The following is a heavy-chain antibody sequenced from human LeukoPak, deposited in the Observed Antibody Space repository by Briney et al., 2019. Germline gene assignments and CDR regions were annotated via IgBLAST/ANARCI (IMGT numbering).Heavy chain of an antibody. CDR3: ARDVGGFDP. CDR2: INHSGST. Sequence: GSLRLSCVVSGFTLSGHSINWVRQPPGKGLEWIGEINHSGSTNYNPSLKSRVTISVDTSKNQFSLKLSSVTAADTAVYYCARDVGGFDPWGQGTLVTVSS. CDR1: GFTLSGHS. V-gene: IGHV4-34*01. J-gene: IGHJ5*02. D-gene: IGHD4-17*01.